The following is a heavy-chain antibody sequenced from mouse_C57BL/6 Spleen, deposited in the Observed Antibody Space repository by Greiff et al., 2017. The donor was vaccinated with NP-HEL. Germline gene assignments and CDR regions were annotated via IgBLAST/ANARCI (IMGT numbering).Heavy chain of an antibody. CDR2: IYPGDGDT. D-gene: IGHD1-1*01. CDR3: ARDETTVVALDY. CDR1: GYAFSSYW. J-gene: IGHJ2*01. V-gene: IGHV1-80*01. Sequence: QVHVKQSGAELVKPGASVKISCKASGYAFSSYWMNWVKQRPGKGLEWIGQIYPGDGDTNYNGKFKGKATLTADKSSSTAYMQLSSLTSEDSAVYFCARDETTVVALDYWGQGTTLTVSS.